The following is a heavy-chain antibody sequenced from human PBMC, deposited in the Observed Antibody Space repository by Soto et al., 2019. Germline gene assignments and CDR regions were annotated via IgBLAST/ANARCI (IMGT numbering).Heavy chain of an antibody. D-gene: IGHD3-22*01. V-gene: IGHV1-24*01. J-gene: IGHJ4*02. CDR1: GYTLTELS. CDR2: FDPDDGET. CDR3: ATGLTYYYDRSGYPFDY. Sequence: QVQLVQSGAEVKKPGASVKVSCKVSGYTLTELSMHWVRQAPGKGLEWMGGFDPDDGETTYAQKFQGRVTMTEDTSTDTVYMELSSLRSEDTAVYYCATGLTYYYDRSGYPFDYWGQGTLVTVSS.